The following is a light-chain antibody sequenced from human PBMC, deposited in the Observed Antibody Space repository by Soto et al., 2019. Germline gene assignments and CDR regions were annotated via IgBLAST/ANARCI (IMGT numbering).Light chain of an antibody. Sequence: QSVLTQPASVSGSPGQSITISCTGTSSDVGAYNYVSWYQQYPGKAPKVIIFEVRKRPSGVSNRFSGSKSGDTASLIISGLQAEDEADYYCSAYTARSTLVFGGGTKVTVL. J-gene: IGLJ3*02. CDR2: EVR. V-gene: IGLV2-14*01. CDR3: SAYTARSTLV. CDR1: SSDVGAYNY.